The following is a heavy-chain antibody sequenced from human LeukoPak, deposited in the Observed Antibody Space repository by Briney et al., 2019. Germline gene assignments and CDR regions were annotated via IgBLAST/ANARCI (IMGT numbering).Heavy chain of an antibody. CDR3: ARDVAVAGSGDY. Sequence: PGGSLRLSCAASGFTFSKYAMTWVRQAPGKGLEWISAIYGSGANTYYADSVKGRFTISRDNSKNTVYLQMNSLRVEDTAVYYCARDVAVAGSGDYWGQGTLVTVSS. D-gene: IGHD6-19*01. V-gene: IGHV3-23*01. CDR2: IYGSGANT. J-gene: IGHJ4*02. CDR1: GFTFSKYA.